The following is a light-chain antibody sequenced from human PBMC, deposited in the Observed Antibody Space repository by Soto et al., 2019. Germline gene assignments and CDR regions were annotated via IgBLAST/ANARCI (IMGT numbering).Light chain of an antibody. J-gene: IGLJ1*01. CDR2: SNN. V-gene: IGLV1-44*01. CDR1: SSNIGSNT. Sequence: QSALTQPPSASGTPGQRVTISCSGSSSNIGSNTVNWYQQLLGTAPKLLIYSNNQRPSGVPDRFSGSKSGTSASLAISGLQSEDEADYYCAAWDGSLNGYVFGTGTKVTVL. CDR3: AAWDGSLNGYV.